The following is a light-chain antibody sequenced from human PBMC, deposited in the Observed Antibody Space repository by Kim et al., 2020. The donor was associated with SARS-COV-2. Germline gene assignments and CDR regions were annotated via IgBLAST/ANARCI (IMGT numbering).Light chain of an antibody. V-gene: IGKV3-20*01. Sequence: PPGETATLSCRASQTISSALLAWYQQRPGQAPRLLMSGASIRATGIPDRFSGSGSGTDFTLTISRLETDDFAVYYCQQYGTTPLTFGGGTKVDIK. CDR3: QQYGTTPLT. J-gene: IGKJ4*01. CDR2: GAS. CDR1: QTISSAL.